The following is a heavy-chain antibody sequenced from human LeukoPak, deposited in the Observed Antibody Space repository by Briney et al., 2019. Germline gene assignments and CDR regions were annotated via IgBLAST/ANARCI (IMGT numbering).Heavy chain of an antibody. CDR1: GFTFSSYA. D-gene: IGHD6-19*01. CDR2: ISYDGSNK. J-gene: IGHJ4*02. V-gene: IGHV3-30-3*01. CDR3: ARDAGWVAGIISPYFDY. Sequence: GGSLRLSCAASGFTFSSYAMHWVRQAPGKGLEWVAVISYDGSNKYYADSVKGRFTISRDNSKNTLYPQMNSLRAEDTAVYYCARDAGWVAGIISPYFDYWGQGTLVTVSS.